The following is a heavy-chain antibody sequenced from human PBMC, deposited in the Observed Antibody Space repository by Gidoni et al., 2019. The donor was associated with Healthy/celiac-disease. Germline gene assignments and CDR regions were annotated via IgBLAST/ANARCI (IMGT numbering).Heavy chain of an antibody. Sequence: QVQLVGSGGGVVQPGRSLRLSCAACGFPFRSSAIPWFRQAPGKGLEWVAVRSYDGSNKYYADSVKGRFTISRDNSKNTLYLQMNSLRAEDTAVYYCARDQRWIQLCVSCDYNYGMDVWGQGTTVTVSS. CDR1: GFPFRSSA. D-gene: IGHD5-18*01. CDR3: ARDQRWIQLCVSCDYNYGMDV. J-gene: IGHJ6*02. V-gene: IGHV3-30*01. CDR2: RSYDGSNK.